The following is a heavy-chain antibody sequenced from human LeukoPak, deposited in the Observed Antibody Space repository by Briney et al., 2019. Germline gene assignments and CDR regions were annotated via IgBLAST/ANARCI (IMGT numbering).Heavy chain of an antibody. J-gene: IGHJ6*02. D-gene: IGHD2-15*01. Sequence: SQTLSLTCTVSGGSISSGGYYWSWLRQHPGKGLEWIGYIYYSGSTYYNPSLKSRVTISVDTSKNQFSLKLSSVTAADTAVYYCARDRDEVAATHNYYGMDVWGQGTTVTVSS. V-gene: IGHV4-31*03. CDR2: IYYSGST. CDR3: ARDRDEVAATHNYYGMDV. CDR1: GGSISSGGYY.